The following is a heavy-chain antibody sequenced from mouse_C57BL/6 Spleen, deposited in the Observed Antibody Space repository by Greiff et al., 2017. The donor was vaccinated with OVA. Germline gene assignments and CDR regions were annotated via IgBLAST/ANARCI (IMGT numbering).Heavy chain of an antibody. CDR1: GYTFTSYW. D-gene: IGHD1-1*01. CDR2: IYPGSGST. Sequence: VQLQESGAELVKPGASVKMSCKASGYTFTSYWITWVKQRPGQGLEWIGDIYPGSGSTNYNEKFKSKATLTVDTSSSTAYMQLSSLTSEDSAVYYCAKGDYYGSSYPAYWGQGTLVTVSA. CDR3: AKGDYYGSSYPAY. J-gene: IGHJ3*01. V-gene: IGHV1-55*01.